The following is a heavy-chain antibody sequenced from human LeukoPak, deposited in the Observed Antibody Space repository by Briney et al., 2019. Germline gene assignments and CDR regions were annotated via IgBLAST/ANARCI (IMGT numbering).Heavy chain of an antibody. J-gene: IGHJ4*02. CDR3: VRDRGSYRPIDY. Sequence: PGGSLRLSCAASTFTFSSYNMNWVRQAPGKGLERVSSISSSGTYIYYRDSVKGRFTISRDNAENSLYLEMNSLRVEDTAIYYCVRDRGSYRPIDYWGQGTLVTVSS. CDR2: ISSSGTYI. CDR1: TFTFSSYN. V-gene: IGHV3-21*01. D-gene: IGHD1-26*01.